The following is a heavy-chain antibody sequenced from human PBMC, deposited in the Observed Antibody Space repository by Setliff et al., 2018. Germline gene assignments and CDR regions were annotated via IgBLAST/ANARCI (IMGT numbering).Heavy chain of an antibody. Sequence: SETLSLTCTVSGGSISTYYWSWLRQPPGKGLEWIGYIYYIETTDHNPSLKSRVTISVDTSKNQFTLKLSSVTAADTAVYYCARESRYYYDNLGTLDYWGQGTLVTVSS. J-gene: IGHJ4*02. CDR3: ARESRYYYDNLGTLDY. CDR2: IYYIETT. CDR1: GGSISTYY. D-gene: IGHD3-22*01. V-gene: IGHV4-59*12.